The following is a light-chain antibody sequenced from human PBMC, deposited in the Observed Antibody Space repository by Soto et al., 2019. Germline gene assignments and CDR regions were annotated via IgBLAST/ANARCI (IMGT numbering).Light chain of an antibody. J-gene: IGKJ2*01. CDR3: QQYHHLPPYT. V-gene: IGKV3-15*01. CDR2: DAS. CDR1: QSLSIN. Sequence: EILMTQSPATLSVSPGERATLSCRASQSLSINLAWYQQKPGQPPRLLIYDASTRATGVPARFSGSGSGTDFSLTISSLHSEDFAVYYCQQYHHLPPYTFGQGTKLEV.